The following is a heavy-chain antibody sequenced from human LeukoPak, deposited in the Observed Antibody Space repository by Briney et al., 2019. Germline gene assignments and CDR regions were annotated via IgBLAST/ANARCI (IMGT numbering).Heavy chain of an antibody. Sequence: GGSLRLSCAASGFTFTNYAMSWVRQAPGKGLEWVSHIRGSGDFTYYADSVKGRFTISRDKSKNTLYLQMNSLRAEDTAVYYCAKDGARDGYNYPDYWGQGTLVTVSS. V-gene: IGHV3-23*01. CDR2: IRGSGDFT. J-gene: IGHJ4*02. CDR3: AKDGARDGYNYPDY. D-gene: IGHD5-24*01. CDR1: GFTFTNYA.